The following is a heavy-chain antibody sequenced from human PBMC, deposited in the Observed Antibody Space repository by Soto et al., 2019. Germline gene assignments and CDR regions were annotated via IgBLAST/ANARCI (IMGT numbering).Heavy chain of an antibody. D-gene: IGHD2-2*03. Sequence: EVRLVESGGGSVQPGRSLRLSCAASGLIFDEYAMHWVRQAPGKGLEWVSGISWNSGSIGYADSVKGRFTISRDNAKNSLYMQMNSLRAEDTPLYYCAKDMVGSLSVDAFDIWGQGTMVTVSS. V-gene: IGHV3-9*01. CDR3: AKDMVGSLSVDAFDI. CDR1: GLIFDEYA. J-gene: IGHJ3*02. CDR2: ISWNSGSI.